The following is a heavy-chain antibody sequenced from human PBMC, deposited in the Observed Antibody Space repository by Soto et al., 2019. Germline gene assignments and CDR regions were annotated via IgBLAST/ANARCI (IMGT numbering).Heavy chain of an antibody. CDR2: IYWDDDK. V-gene: IGHV2-5*02. CDR3: ADPNTEQQQYYFDY. Sequence: QITLKESGPTLVKPTQTLTLTCTFSGFSLSTSGVAVGWIRQPPGKALEWLALIYWDDDKRYSPSLKSRLTITMDTSKNQVVLTMTNMDPVDTATYYCADPNTEQQQYYFDYWGQGTLVTVSS. D-gene: IGHD6-13*01. J-gene: IGHJ4*02. CDR1: GFSLSTSGVA.